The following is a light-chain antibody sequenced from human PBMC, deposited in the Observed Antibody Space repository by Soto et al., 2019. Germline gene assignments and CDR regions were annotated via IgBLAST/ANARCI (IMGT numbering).Light chain of an antibody. V-gene: IGKV3-15*01. CDR2: GAS. CDR3: QQYNNWRIT. J-gene: IGKJ5*01. Sequence: ARATISCRASQSVSSNLAWYQQKPGQAPRLLIYGASTRATGIPARFSGSGSGTEFTLTISSLQSEDFAVYYCQQYNNWRITFGQGTGLEI. CDR1: QSVSSN.